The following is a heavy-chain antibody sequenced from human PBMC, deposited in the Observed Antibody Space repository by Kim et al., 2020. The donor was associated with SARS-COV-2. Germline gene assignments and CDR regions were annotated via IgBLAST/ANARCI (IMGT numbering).Heavy chain of an antibody. V-gene: IGHV3-30*18. CDR2: ISYDGSNK. CDR3: AKDWDGPSEGDDAFDI. Sequence: GGSLRLSCAASGFTFSSYGMHWVRQAPGKGLEWVAVISYDGSNKYYADSVKGRFTISRDNSKNTLYLQMNSLRAEDTAVYYCAKDWDGPSEGDDAFDIWG. D-gene: IGHD3-16*01. CDR1: GFTFSSYG. J-gene: IGHJ3*02.